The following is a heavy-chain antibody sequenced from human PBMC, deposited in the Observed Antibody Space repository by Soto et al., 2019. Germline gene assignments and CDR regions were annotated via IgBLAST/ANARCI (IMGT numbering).Heavy chain of an antibody. Sequence: QVQLVQSGAEVKKPGASVKVSCKASGYTFTGYYMHWVRQAPGQGLEWMGWINPNSGGTNYAQKFQGRVTMTRDTSICTAYMELSRLRSDDTAVYYCARVPQLRGYSGYDWVDWFDPWGQGTLVTVSS. V-gene: IGHV1-2*02. CDR2: INPNSGGT. CDR3: ARVPQLRGYSGYDWVDWFDP. D-gene: IGHD5-12*01. CDR1: GYTFTGYY. J-gene: IGHJ5*02.